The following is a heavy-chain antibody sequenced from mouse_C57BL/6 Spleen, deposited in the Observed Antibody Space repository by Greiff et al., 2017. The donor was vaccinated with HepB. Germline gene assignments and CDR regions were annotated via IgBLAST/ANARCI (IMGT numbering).Heavy chain of an antibody. CDR2: IYPGSGNT. D-gene: IGHD1-1*01. V-gene: IGHV1-66*01. J-gene: IGHJ2*01. Sequence: QVHVKQSGPELVKPGASVKISCKASGYSFTSYYIHWVKQRPGQGLEWIGWIYPGSGNTKYNEKFKGKATLTADTSSSTAYMQLSSLTSEDSAVYYCATITTVVGYYFDYWGQGTTLTVSS. CDR3: ATITTVVGYYFDY. CDR1: GYSFTSYY.